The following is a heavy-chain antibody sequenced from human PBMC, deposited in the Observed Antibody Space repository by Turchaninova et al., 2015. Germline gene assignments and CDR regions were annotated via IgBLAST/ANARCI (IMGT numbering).Heavy chain of an antibody. Sequence: EVQLVESGGGVVRPGGFLRLSCAASGFTFDDYDMSWVRQAPGTGLGWGSGLNWNGPLPGYAYVSXXRRXXXRAXXKTSXYLEMXXLRXXXTALYYCXXXPYYSSGNYXRYFXXWGPGTLVTXSS. CDR3: XXXPYYSSGNYXRYFXX. CDR2: LNWNGPLP. CDR1: GFTFDDYD. V-gene: IGHV3-20*04. D-gene: IGHD3-10*01. J-gene: IGHJ4*02.